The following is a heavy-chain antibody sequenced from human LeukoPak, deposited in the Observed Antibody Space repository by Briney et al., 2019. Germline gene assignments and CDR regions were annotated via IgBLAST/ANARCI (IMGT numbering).Heavy chain of an antibody. CDR2: VTWKSGII. D-gene: IGHD1-26*01. J-gene: IGHJ3*02. CDR1: GFTFDDYA. Sequence: GGSLRLSCAASGFTFDDYAMHWVRQAPGKGLEWVSGVTWKSGIIGYADSVKGRFTISRDNAKNSLYLQMNSLRAEDTALYYCAKDLQWDKLGGSAFDIWGQGTMVTVSS. CDR3: AKDLQWDKLGGSAFDI. V-gene: IGHV3-9*01.